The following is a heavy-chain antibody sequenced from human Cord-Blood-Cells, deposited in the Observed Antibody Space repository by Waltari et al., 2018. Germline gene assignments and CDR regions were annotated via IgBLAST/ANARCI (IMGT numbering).Heavy chain of an antibody. D-gene: IGHD3-3*01. CDR3: AREVGLYYDLWSGYYSGNWFDP. V-gene: IGHV1-46*01. J-gene: IGHJ5*02. CDR2: INPGGGSR. CDR1: GYTFTSYY. Sequence: QVQLVQSGAEVKKPGASVQVSCKASGYTFTSYYMHWVRQAPGQGLEWMGIINPGGGSRSYAQKFQGRVTMTRDTATSTVYMELSSLRSEDTAVYYCAREVGLYYDLWSGYYSGNWFDPWGQGTLVTVSS.